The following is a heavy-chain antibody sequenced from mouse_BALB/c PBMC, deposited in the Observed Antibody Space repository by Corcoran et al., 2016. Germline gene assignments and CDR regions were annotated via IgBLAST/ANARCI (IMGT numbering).Heavy chain of an antibody. V-gene: IGHV1-26*01. Sequence: EVQLQQSGPELVKPGASVKISCKASGYSFTGYYMHWVKQSHVKSLEWIGRINPYNGATSYNQNFKDKASLTVDKSSSTAYMELHSLTSEDSAVYYCASDYDYWYFDFWGAGTTVTVSS. CDR2: INPYNGAT. CDR3: ASDYDYWYFDF. CDR1: GYSFTGYY. J-gene: IGHJ1*01. D-gene: IGHD2-4*01.